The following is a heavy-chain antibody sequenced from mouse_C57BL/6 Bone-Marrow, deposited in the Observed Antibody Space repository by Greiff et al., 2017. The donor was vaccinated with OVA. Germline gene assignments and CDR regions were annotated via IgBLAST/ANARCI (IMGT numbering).Heavy chain of an antibody. Sequence: QVQLQQSGAELVKPGASVKLSCKASGYTFTEYTIHWVKQRSGQGLEWIGWFYPGSGSIKYNEKFKDKATLTADKSSSTVYMELSRLTSEDSAVYFCARHEVRDYGSSRYAMDYWGQGTSVTVSS. J-gene: IGHJ4*01. D-gene: IGHD1-1*01. CDR2: FYPGSGSI. V-gene: IGHV1-62-2*01. CDR1: GYTFTEYT. CDR3: ARHEVRDYGSSRYAMDY.